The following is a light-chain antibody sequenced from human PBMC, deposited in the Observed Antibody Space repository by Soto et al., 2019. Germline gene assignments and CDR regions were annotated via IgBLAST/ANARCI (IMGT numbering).Light chain of an antibody. V-gene: IGKV3D-15*01. Sequence: VMTQSPVTLSVSPGETATLSCKASQNILRTLAWYQQKPGQPPRLLIYGASTRVTGIPARFSGKGSGTEFTLTISSLQSEYFAVYYWHQYNNWPPWTFGQGTKVEV. CDR3: HQYNNWPPWT. CDR1: QNILRT. CDR2: GAS. J-gene: IGKJ1*01.